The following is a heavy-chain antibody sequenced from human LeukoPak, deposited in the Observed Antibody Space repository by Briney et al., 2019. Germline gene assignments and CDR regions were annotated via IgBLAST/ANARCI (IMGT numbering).Heavy chain of an antibody. CDR3: ASSYQLTPWLDY. CDR2: INHSGST. V-gene: IGHV4-34*01. D-gene: IGHD2-2*01. Sequence: PPETLSLTCTVSGGSISSYYWSWIRQPPGKGLEWIGEINHSGSTNYNPSLKSRVTISVDTSKNQFSLKLSSVTAADTAVYYCASSYQLTPWLDYWGQGTLVTVSS. J-gene: IGHJ4*02. CDR1: GGSISSYY.